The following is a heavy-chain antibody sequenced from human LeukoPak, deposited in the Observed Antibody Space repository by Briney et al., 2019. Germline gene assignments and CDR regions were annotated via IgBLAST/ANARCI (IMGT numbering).Heavy chain of an antibody. V-gene: IGHV1-18*01. CDR3: ARVPISGGMIVVAAS. CDR2: ISAYNGNT. CDR1: GYTFTSYG. Sequence: ASVKVSCKASGYTFTSYGISWVRQAPGQGLEWMGWISAYNGNTNYAQKLQGRDTMTTDTPTSTAYMELRSLRSDDTAVYYCARVPISGGMIVVAASWGQGTLVTVSS. D-gene: IGHD3-22*01. J-gene: IGHJ5*02.